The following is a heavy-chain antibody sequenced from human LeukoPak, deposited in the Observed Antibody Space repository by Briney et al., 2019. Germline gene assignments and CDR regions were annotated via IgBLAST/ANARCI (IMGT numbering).Heavy chain of an antibody. Sequence: GGSLRLSCAASGFTFSDYYMSCLRQAPGKGLEWVSYISSGGSTIYYADSVKGRFTISRDNAKNSLYLQMNSLRAEDTAVYYCARGYQWLVFAYWGQGTLVTVSS. CDR3: ARGYQWLVFAY. V-gene: IGHV3-11*01. J-gene: IGHJ4*02. CDR1: GFTFSDYY. D-gene: IGHD6-19*01. CDR2: ISSGGSTI.